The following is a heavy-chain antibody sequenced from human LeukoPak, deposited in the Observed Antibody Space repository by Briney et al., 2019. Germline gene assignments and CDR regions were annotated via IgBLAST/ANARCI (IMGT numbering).Heavy chain of an antibody. CDR3: ARLCIRYYDFWSGPHHFDY. Sequence: SETLSLTCTVSGGSISSSSYSWGWIRQPPGKGLEWIGSIYYSGSTYYNPSLKSRVTISVDTSKNQFSLKLSSVTAADTAVYYCARLCIRYYDFWSGPHHFDYWGQGTLVTVSS. J-gene: IGHJ4*02. CDR1: GGSISSSSYS. CDR2: IYYSGST. D-gene: IGHD3-3*01. V-gene: IGHV4-39*01.